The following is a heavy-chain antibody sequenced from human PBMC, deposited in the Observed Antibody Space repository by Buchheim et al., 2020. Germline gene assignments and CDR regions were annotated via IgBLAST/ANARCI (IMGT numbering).Heavy chain of an antibody. CDR1: GFSFRSYA. V-gene: IGHV3-23*01. CDR2: ITDSGGNT. CDR3: AKAGHCSGGSCYDFDLFDS. J-gene: IGHJ4*02. Sequence: EVQLLESGGDLVQPGGSLRLSCAASGFSFRSYAMTWVRQAPGKGLEWVSGITDSGGNTYYADSVKGRVTISRANSRNTVHLQMNSLRAEDTAVYYCAKAGHCSGGSCYDFDLFDSWGQGTL. D-gene: IGHD2-15*01.